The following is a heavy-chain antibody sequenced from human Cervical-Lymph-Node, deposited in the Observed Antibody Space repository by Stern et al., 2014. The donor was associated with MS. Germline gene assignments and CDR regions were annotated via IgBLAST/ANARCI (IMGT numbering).Heavy chain of an antibody. J-gene: IGHJ4*02. Sequence: EVQLEESGGGLVKPGGSLRLSCAASGFTFNNYDMNWVRQAPGKGLEWVSSISSISTYIYYADSVKGRFTISRDNAKNSLFLQMSSLRAEDTAVYYCARGRGHCTNGVCSHFDYWGQGVLVTVSS. CDR1: GFTFNNYD. CDR2: ISSISTYI. D-gene: IGHD2-8*01. CDR3: ARGRGHCTNGVCSHFDY. V-gene: IGHV3-21*01.